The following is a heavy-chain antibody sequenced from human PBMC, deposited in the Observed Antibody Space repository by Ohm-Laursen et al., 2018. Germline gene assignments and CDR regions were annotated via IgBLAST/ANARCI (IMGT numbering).Heavy chain of an antibody. V-gene: IGHV1-46*01. CDR1: GYTFTNYY. CDR3: AKAVEGWFSLDY. CDR2: INTGGGST. D-gene: IGHD6-19*01. J-gene: IGHJ4*02. Sequence: ASVKVSCKASGYTFTNYYMHWVRQAPGQGLEWMGIINTGGGSTSHAQKFQGRVTITADESTSTAYMELSSLRSEDTAVYYCAKAVEGWFSLDYWGQGTLVTVSS.